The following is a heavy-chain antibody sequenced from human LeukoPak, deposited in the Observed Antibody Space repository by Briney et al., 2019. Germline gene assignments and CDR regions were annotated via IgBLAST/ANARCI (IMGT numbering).Heavy chain of an antibody. CDR1: GFIFSDHY. V-gene: IGHV3-72*01. D-gene: IGHD1-26*01. CDR2: TRNEANIYTT. J-gene: IGHJ3*02. Sequence: GGSLRLSCAASGFIFSDHYMDWVRQAPGKGLEWVGRTRNEANIYTTKYAASVKGRFTISRDDSKNSLCLQMNSLKTEDTAVYYCASPVGATTVRAFDIWGQGTMVTVSS. CDR3: ASPVGATTVRAFDI.